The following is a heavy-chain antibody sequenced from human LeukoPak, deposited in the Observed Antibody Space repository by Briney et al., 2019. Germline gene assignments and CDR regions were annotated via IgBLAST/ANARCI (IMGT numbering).Heavy chain of an antibody. J-gene: IGHJ2*01. D-gene: IGHD2-21*01. CDR2: INSDGSST. CDR3: AGSLFSNCYFDL. V-gene: IGHV3-74*01. Sequence: QPGGSLRLSCATSGFTFSSYWMYWVRQAPGKGLVWVSRINSDGSSTSYADSVKGRFTISRDNAKNTLYVQMNSLRAEDTAVYYCAGSLFSNCYFDLWGRGTLVTVSS. CDR1: GFTFSSYW.